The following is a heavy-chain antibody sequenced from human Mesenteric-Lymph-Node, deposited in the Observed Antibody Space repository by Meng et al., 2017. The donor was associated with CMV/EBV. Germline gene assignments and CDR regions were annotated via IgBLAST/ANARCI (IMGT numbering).Heavy chain of an antibody. CDR1: GGAISSGEYY. V-gene: IGHV4-31*03. Sequence: SVSGGAISSGEYYWIWVRQHPGKGLEWIGYMYHSGSAYRNPSLKYRVTISVDTSKNQFSLKLSSVTAADTAVYYCARTTGKDYFDYWGQGTLVTVSS. CDR3: ARTTGKDYFDY. J-gene: IGHJ4*02. CDR2: MYHSGSA. D-gene: IGHD4-17*01.